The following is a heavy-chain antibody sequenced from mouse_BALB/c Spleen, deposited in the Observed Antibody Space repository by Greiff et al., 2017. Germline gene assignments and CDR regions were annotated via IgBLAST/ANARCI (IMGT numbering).Heavy chain of an antibody. V-gene: IGHV5-6-2*01. CDR1: GFTFSSYY. Sequence: EVNVVESGGGLVKLGGSLKLSCAASGFTFSSYYMSWVRQTPEKRLELVAAINSNGGSTYYPDTVKGRFTISRDNAKNTLYLQMSSLKSEDTALYYCARPYYYGSSWNWYFDVWGAGTTVTVSS. D-gene: IGHD1-1*01. J-gene: IGHJ1*01. CDR3: ARPYYYGSSWNWYFDV. CDR2: INSNGGST.